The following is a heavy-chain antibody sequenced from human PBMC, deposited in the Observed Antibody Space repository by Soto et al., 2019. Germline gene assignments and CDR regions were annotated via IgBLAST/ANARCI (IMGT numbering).Heavy chain of an antibody. D-gene: IGHD7-27*01. Sequence: EVQLVESGGGLVQPGGSLRLSCAASGFTFSSYWMTWVRQAPGKGLEWVASIKQDGSEKQYVHSVKGRFTISRDNAKNSLYLQMNSLRAEDTAVYYCARGGTLGSWWGQGTLVTVSS. V-gene: IGHV3-7*01. CDR3: ARGGTLGSW. CDR2: IKQDGSEK. CDR1: GFTFSSYW. J-gene: IGHJ4*02.